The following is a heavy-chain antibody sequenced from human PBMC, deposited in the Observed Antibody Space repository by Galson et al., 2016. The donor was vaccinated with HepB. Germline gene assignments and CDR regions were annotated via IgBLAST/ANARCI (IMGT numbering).Heavy chain of an antibody. J-gene: IGHJ4*02. V-gene: IGHV3-7*05. CDR1: GFSFSNCW. D-gene: IGHD6-13*01. CDR3: AKDAYSRGDY. Sequence: SLRLSCAAYGFSFSNCWLSWVRQAPWKGVDWVANIKYDGTENSYVGSVKGRFTISRDNAKNSLYLQMNSLRVEDTAMYYCAKDAYSRGDYWGQGTLVTVSS. CDR2: IKYDGTEN.